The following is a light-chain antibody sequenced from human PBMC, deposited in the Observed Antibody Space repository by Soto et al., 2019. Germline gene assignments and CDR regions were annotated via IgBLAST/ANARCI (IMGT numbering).Light chain of an antibody. V-gene: IGKV3-20*01. Sequence: EIVLTQSPGTLSLSPGERATLSCRASQSVSSSYLAWYQQKPGQAPRLLIYGASGRATGIPDRFSGSGSGTDFTLTISRLEPEDFAVYYCQQYGSSPPLTFGQGTRLEMK. CDR1: QSVSSSY. J-gene: IGKJ5*01. CDR2: GAS. CDR3: QQYGSSPPLT.